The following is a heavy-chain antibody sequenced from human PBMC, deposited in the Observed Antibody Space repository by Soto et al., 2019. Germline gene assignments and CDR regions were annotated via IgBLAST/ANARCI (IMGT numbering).Heavy chain of an antibody. D-gene: IGHD3-10*01. CDR1: GGTFSSYT. CDR3: AREEYYYGSGAFFDY. CDR2: IIPILGIA. J-gene: IGHJ4*02. V-gene: IGHV1-69*08. Sequence: QVQLVQSGAEVKKPGSSVKVSCKASGGTFSSYTISWVRQAPGQGLEWMGRIIPILGIANYAQKFQGRVTXXADKPTSTAYMELSSLRSEDTAVYYCAREEYYYGSGAFFDYWGQGTLVTVSS.